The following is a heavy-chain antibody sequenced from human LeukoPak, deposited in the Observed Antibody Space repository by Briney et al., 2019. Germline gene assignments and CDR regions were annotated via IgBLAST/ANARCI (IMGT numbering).Heavy chain of an antibody. J-gene: IGHJ3*02. CDR3: AREGIVGATNDAFDI. CDR1: GYSISSGYY. CDR2: IYHSGST. V-gene: IGHV4-38-2*02. D-gene: IGHD1-26*01. Sequence: SETLSLTCTVSGYSISSGYYWGWTRQPPGKGLEWIGSIYHSGSTYYNPSLKSRVTISVDTSKNQFSLKLSSVTAADTAVYYCAREGIVGATNDAFDIWGQGTMVTVSS.